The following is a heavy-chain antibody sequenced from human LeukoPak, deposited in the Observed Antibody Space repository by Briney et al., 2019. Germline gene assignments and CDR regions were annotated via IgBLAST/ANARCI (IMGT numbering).Heavy chain of an antibody. CDR2: IIGSGGST. V-gene: IGHV3-23*01. CDR3: AKGGYSSGWFGGYFDY. D-gene: IGHD6-19*01. J-gene: IGHJ4*02. CDR1: GFTFSSYA. Sequence: RGSLRLSCAASGFTFSSYAMSWVRQAPGKGMEWDSAIIGSGGSTYYADSVKGRFNISRDNSKNTLYLQMNSLRAEDTAVYYCAKGGYSSGWFGGYFDYWGQGTLVTVSS.